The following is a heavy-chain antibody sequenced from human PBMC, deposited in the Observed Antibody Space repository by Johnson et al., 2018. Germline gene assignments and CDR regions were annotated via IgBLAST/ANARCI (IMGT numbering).Heavy chain of an antibody. CDR3: ARERSYDVSGTYFNGMDV. D-gene: IGHD3-10*01. CDR2: INWNGDST. J-gene: IGHJ6*02. V-gene: IGHV3-20*04. CDR1: GFSFDDYG. Sequence: VQLVQSGGSVVRPGGSLRLSCVVSGFSFDDYGMTWVRQAPGKGLEWVSDINWNGDSTNYADSVKGRFTISRDNAKNSLYLQMNSPRAEATALYYCARERSYDVSGTYFNGMDVWGQGTTVTVSS.